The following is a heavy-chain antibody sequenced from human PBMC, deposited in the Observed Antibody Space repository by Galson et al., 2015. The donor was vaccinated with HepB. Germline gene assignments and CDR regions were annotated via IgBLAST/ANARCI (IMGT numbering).Heavy chain of an antibody. CDR1: GFTFSSYA. Sequence: SLRLSCAASGFTFSSYAMHWVRQAPGKGLEWVAVISYDGSNKYYADSVKGRFTISRDNSKNTLYLQMNSLRAEDTAVYYCARSTMVRGVIAHYFDYWGQGTLVTVSS. CDR3: ARSTMVRGVIAHYFDY. J-gene: IGHJ4*02. V-gene: IGHV3-30-3*01. D-gene: IGHD3-10*01. CDR2: ISYDGSNK.